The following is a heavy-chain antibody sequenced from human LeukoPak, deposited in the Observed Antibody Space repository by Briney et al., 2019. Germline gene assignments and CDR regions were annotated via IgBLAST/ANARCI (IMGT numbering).Heavy chain of an antibody. CDR2: INPNSGGT. Sequence: ASVTVSCTASGYTFTGYYMHWVRQAPGQGLEWMGWINPNSGGTNYAQKFQGRVTMTRDTSISTAYMELSRPRSDDTAVYYCARRSVAGHFDYWGQGTLVTVSS. J-gene: IGHJ4*02. CDR3: ARRSVAGHFDY. D-gene: IGHD6-19*01. CDR1: GYTFTGYY. V-gene: IGHV1-2*02.